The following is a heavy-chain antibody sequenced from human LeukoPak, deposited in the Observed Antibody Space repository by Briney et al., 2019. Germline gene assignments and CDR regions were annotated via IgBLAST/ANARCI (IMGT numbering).Heavy chain of an antibody. CDR3: ARVEMATIRNAFDI. CDR2: INSDGSST. D-gene: IGHD5-24*01. J-gene: IGHJ3*02. CDR1: GFTFSSYW. Sequence: GGSLRLSCAASGFTFSSYWMHWVRHAPGKGLVWVSRINSDGSSTSYADSVRGRFTISRDNAKNTLYLQMNSLRAEDTAVYYCARVEMATIRNAFDIWGQGTMVTVSS. V-gene: IGHV3-74*01.